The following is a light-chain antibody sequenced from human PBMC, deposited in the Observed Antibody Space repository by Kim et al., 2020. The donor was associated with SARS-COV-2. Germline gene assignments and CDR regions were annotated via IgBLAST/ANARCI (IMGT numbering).Light chain of an antibody. CDR1: NIGIKS. CDR2: YDS. CDR3: QLWDSSSDQVV. J-gene: IGLJ2*01. Sequence: AQEQTARLTCVEDNIGIKSVQWYQQRPGQAAVLLISYDSDRPSGIPERFSGSNSGNTATLTINRVEAGDEADYYCQLWDSSSDQVVFGGGTKVTVL. V-gene: IGLV3-21*01.